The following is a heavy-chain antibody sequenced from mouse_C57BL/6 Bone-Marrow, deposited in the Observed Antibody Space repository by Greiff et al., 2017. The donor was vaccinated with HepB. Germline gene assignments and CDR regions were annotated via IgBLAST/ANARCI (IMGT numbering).Heavy chain of an antibody. CDR2: IHPNSGST. Sequence: QVQLQQPGAELVKPGASVKLSCKASGYTFTSYWMHWVKQRTGQGLEWIGMIHPNSGSTNYNEKFKSKATLTVDKSSSTAYMQLSSLTSEDSAVYYCARGGVYRDYDAMDYWGQGTSVTVSS. CDR3: ARGGVYRDYDAMDY. CDR1: GYTFTSYW. V-gene: IGHV1-64*01. D-gene: IGHD1-3*01. J-gene: IGHJ4*01.